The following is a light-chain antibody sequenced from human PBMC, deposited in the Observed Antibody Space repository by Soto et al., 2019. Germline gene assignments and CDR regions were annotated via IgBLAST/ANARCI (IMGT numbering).Light chain of an antibody. CDR1: QTGSNSY. V-gene: IGKV3-20*01. J-gene: IGKJ1*01. Sequence: VLTQSPATLSVSQGERATLSCRSSQTGSNSYLAWYQQKSGQAPRLLIYGVSTRATGIPDRFSGSGSGTEFTLTISRLEPEDFAVYICQHYGYPQWTFGQGTKVDIK. CDR2: GVS. CDR3: QHYGYPQWT.